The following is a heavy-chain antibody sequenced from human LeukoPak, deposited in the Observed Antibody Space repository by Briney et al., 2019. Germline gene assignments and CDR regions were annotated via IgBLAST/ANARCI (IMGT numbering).Heavy chain of an antibody. J-gene: IGHJ4*02. CDR2: IYYSGST. CDR3: ARVAQIGGRYFDY. CDR1: CCSISSCGYY. V-gene: IGHV4-31*03. Sequence: PSETLSLTFTFSCCSISSCGYYWSWIRQHPGKGLEWIGYIYYSGSTYYNPSLKSRVTISVDTSKNQFSLKLSSVTAADTAVYYCARVAQIGGRYFDYWGQGTLVTVSS. D-gene: IGHD1-26*01.